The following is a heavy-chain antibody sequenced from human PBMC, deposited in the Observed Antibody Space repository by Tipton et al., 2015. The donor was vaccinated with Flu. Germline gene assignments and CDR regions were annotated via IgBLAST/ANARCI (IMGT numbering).Heavy chain of an antibody. CDR1: GGSVNSGFYY. CDR3: ARDGLSYYDSAGFEFDY. J-gene: IGHJ4*02. Sequence: TLSLTCTVSGGSVNSGFYYWSWIRRPPGKALEWIGHIHYSGTTNYNPSLKSRVTISVDTSKNQFSLKLSSVTAADTAVYYCARDGLSYYDSAGFEFDYWGQGTLVTVSS. D-gene: IGHD3-22*01. V-gene: IGHV4-61*01. CDR2: IHYSGTT.